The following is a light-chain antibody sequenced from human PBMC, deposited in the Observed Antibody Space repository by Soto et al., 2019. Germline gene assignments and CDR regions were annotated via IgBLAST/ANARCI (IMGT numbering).Light chain of an antibody. CDR1: SSNIGAGYD. V-gene: IGLV1-40*01. J-gene: IGLJ1*01. Sequence: QSALTQPPSVSGGPGQKVTISCTGSSSNIGAGYDVHWYQQLPGTAPKLLIYGNNNRPSGVPDRFSGSKSGTSASLAITGLQAEDEADYYCQSYDSSLSAYVFGTGTKVPVL. CDR2: GNN. CDR3: QSYDSSLSAYV.